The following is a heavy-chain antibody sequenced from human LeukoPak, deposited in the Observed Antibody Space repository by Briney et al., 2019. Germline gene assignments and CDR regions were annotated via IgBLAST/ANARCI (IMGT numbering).Heavy chain of an antibody. CDR2: IKQDGSEK. V-gene: IGHV3-7*03. CDR3: ARSDCGGDCYGDAFDI. D-gene: IGHD2-21*02. CDR1: GFTFSSYW. Sequence: GSLRLSCAASGFTFSSYWMSWVRQAPGKGLEWVANIKQDGSEKYYVDSVKGRFTISRDNSKNTLYLQMNSLRAEDTAVYYCARSDCGGDCYGDAFDIWGQGTMVTVSS. J-gene: IGHJ3*02.